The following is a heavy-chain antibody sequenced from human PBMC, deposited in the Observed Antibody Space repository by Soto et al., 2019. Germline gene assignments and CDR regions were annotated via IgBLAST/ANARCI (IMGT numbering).Heavy chain of an antibody. V-gene: IGHV1-18*01. D-gene: IGHD2-15*01. J-gene: IGHJ6*03. Sequence: ASVKVSCKASGYTFTSYGISWVRQAPGQRLEWMGWISAYNGNTNYAQKLQGRVTMTTDTSTSTAYMELRSLRSDDTAVYYCARGDVVVVAATHYYYYYMDVWGKGTTVTVSS. CDR3: ARGDVVVVAATHYYYYYMDV. CDR1: GYTFTSYG. CDR2: ISAYNGNT.